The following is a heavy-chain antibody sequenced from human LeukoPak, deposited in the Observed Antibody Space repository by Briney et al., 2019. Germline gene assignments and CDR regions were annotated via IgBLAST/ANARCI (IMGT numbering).Heavy chain of an antibody. D-gene: IGHD2-15*01. CDR3: ATSSLGYCSGGSCANWFDP. J-gene: IGHJ5*02. CDR1: GGSFSGYY. V-gene: IGHV4-34*01. CDR2: INHSGST. Sequence: SETLSLTCAVYGGSFSGYYWSWIRQPPGKGLEWIGEINHSGSTNYNPSLKGRVTISVDTSKNQFSLKLSSVTAADTAVYYCATSSLGYCSGGSCANWFDPWGQGTLVTVSS.